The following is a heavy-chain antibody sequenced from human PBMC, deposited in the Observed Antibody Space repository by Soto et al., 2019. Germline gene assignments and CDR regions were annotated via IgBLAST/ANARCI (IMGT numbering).Heavy chain of an antibody. D-gene: IGHD3-22*01. J-gene: IGHJ4*02. CDR1: GFSSVNYV. Sequence: GSRRLYCPASGFSSVNYVMNWVRQAPWKSIDWVSGLSGSGTSTYYADSVKGRFTISRDNSRDTLYLQMNSLRAEDTAVYYCAREYYYDSSGYLSAMGYFDYWGQGTLVTDSS. V-gene: IGHV3-23*01. CDR3: AREYYYDSSGYLSAMGYFDY. CDR2: LSGSGTST.